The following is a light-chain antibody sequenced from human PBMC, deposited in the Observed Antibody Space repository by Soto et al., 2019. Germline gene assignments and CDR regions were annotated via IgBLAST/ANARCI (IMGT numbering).Light chain of an antibody. CDR2: DDS. CDR1: QSISSW. J-gene: IGKJ1*01. V-gene: IGKV1-5*01. CDR3: KEYNSYFQT. Sequence: DKQINQSPSTVSASVGDSVTITCLAIQSISSWLAWYQQKTWKAPKLLIYDDSSLESGVPSRFSGSGSGTEFTLTISSMKTDDLATYDCKEYNSYFQTVGNGTEVDIK.